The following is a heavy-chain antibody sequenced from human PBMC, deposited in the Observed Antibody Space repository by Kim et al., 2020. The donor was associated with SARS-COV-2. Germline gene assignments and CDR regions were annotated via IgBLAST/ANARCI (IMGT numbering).Heavy chain of an antibody. Sequence: GGSLRLSCAASGFTFSSHGMNWVRQAPGKGLEWVSYISPSSSSRLFADSMKGRSTISRDNAKNSLYLQMNSLRDEDTAVYYCMRVRGATVDKMWFDVWGQGTLVTVSS. CDR1: GFTFSSHG. D-gene: IGHD5-12*01. CDR2: ISPSSSSR. CDR3: MRVRGATVDKMWFDV. V-gene: IGHV3-48*02. J-gene: IGHJ5*02.